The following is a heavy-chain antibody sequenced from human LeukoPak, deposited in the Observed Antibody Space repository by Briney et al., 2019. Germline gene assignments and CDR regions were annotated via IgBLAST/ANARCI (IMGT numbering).Heavy chain of an antibody. CDR2: IRGGGAGA. Sequence: GGSLRLSCAASGFTFSNFAMSWVRQVPEKGLEWVSTIRGGGAGAHYADSVKGRFTISRDNSKNTLYVEMNSLRAEDTAVYYCASTNILLWFGDLSYYFDYWGQGTLVTVSS. CDR3: ASTNILLWFGDLSYYFDY. V-gene: IGHV3-23*01. CDR1: GFTFSNFA. D-gene: IGHD3-10*01. J-gene: IGHJ4*02.